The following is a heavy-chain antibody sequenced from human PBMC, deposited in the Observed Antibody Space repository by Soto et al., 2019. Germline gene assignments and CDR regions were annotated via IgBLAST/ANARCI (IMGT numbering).Heavy chain of an antibody. CDR1: GYTFTSYA. D-gene: IGHD3-22*01. V-gene: IGHV1-3*01. CDR3: ARKDYYDSSGXYGYFDY. Sequence: ASVKVSCKASGYTFTSYAMHWVRQAPGQRLEWMGCINAGNGNTEYSQKFQGRVTITRDTSASTAYMELSSLRSEDTAVYYCARKDYYDSSGXYGYFDYWGQGTLVTVSS. J-gene: IGHJ4*02. CDR2: INAGNGNT.